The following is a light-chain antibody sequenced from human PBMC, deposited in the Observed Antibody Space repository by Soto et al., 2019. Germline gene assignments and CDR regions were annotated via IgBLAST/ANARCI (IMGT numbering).Light chain of an antibody. V-gene: IGKV3-15*01. CDR1: QSVSSN. Sequence: EIVMTQSPATLSVSPGERATLSCRASQSVSSNLARYQQKPGQAPRLLIYGAFIRATSIPARFSGSRSGTEFALTISCLQSADFGVYYCQQYNNWPALTFGGGPRVEIK. CDR3: QQYNNWPALT. J-gene: IGKJ4*01. CDR2: GAF.